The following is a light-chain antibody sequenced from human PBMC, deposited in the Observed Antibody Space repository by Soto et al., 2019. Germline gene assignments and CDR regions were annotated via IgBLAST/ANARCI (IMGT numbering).Light chain of an antibody. CDR2: DVT. CDR3: SSYTTINTVVL. V-gene: IGLV2-14*03. CDR1: TSDIGAYNY. J-gene: IGLJ2*01. Sequence: QSALTQPASVSGSPGQSITISCTGTTSDIGAYNYVSWYQHHPGKAPKLLIYDVTDRPSGVSDRFSGSKSGNTASLTISGLQAEDEADYFCSSYTTINTVVLLGGGTKLTVL.